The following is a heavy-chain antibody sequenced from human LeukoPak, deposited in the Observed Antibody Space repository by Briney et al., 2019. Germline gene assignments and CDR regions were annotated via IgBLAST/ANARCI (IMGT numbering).Heavy chain of an antibody. CDR3: AREDGYNGFAFDY. Sequence: GASVKVSCKASGYTFTSYGISWVRQAPGQGLEWMGCISAYNGNTNYTQKLQGRFTMTTDTSTSTAYMELRSMRSADTAVYYRAREDGYNGFAFDYCGQGTLVPVSS. J-gene: IGHJ4*02. CDR1: GYTFTSYG. V-gene: IGHV1-18*01. CDR2: ISAYNGNT. D-gene: IGHD5-24*01.